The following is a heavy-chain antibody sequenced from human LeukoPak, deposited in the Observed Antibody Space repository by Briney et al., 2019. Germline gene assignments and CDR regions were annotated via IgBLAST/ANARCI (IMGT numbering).Heavy chain of an antibody. CDR2: IYSGGNT. CDR1: GLTVSSNC. CDR3: AREDGDYGVNWFDP. Sequence: GGSLRLSCAASGLTVSSNCMSWVRQAPGKGLEWVSFIYSGGNTYYADSVKGRFTISRDNAKNSLYLQMNSLRAEDTAVYYCAREDGDYGVNWFDPWGQGTLVTVSS. V-gene: IGHV3-53*01. J-gene: IGHJ5*02. D-gene: IGHD4-17*01.